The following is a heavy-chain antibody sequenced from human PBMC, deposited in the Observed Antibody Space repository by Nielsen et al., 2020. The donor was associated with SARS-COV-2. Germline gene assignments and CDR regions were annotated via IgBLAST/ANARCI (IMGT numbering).Heavy chain of an antibody. CDR2: IYYSGST. V-gene: IGHV4-39*01. D-gene: IGHD2-2*02. Sequence: WIRQPPGKGLEWIGRIYYSGSTYYNPSLKSRVTISVDTSKNQFSLKLSSVTAADTAVYYCARLNPACFSSTSCYKKYYYYYYYMDVWGKGTTVTVSS. CDR3: ARLNPACFSSTSCYKKYYYYYYYMDV. J-gene: IGHJ6*03.